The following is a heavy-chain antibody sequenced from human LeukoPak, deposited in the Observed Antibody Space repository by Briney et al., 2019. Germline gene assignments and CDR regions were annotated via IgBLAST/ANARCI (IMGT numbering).Heavy chain of an antibody. Sequence: ASVKVSCKASGGTFSSYAISWVRQAPGQGLEWMGGIIPIFGTANYAQKFQGRVTITADKSTSTAYMELSSLRSEDTAVYYCAGARGSSSRHYFDYWGQGTLVTVSS. V-gene: IGHV1-69*06. CDR2: IIPIFGTA. D-gene: IGHD6-6*01. CDR1: GGTFSSYA. J-gene: IGHJ4*02. CDR3: AGARGSSSRHYFDY.